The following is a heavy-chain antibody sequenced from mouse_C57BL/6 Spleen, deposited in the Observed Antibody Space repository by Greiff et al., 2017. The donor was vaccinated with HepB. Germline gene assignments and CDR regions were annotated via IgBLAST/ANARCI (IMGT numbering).Heavy chain of an antibody. V-gene: IGHV1-76*01. J-gene: IGHJ4*01. D-gene: IGHD1-1*01. CDR1: GYTFTDYY. Sequence: QVQLQQSGAELVRPGASVKLSCKASGYTFTDYYINWVKQRPGQGLEWIARIYPGSGNTYYNEKFKGKATLTAEKSSSTAYMQLSSLTSEDSAVYCCARGGNYYGSRGAMDYWGQGTSVTVSS. CDR2: IYPGSGNT. CDR3: ARGGNYYGSRGAMDY.